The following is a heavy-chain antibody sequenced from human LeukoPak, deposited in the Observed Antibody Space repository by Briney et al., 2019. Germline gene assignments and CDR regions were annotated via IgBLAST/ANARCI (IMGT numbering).Heavy chain of an antibody. J-gene: IGHJ4*02. V-gene: IGHV4-34*01. CDR1: GGSFSGYY. CDR3: ARDGQWQEGYFDY. CDR2: INHSGST. Sequence: SETLSLTCAVYGGSFSGYYWNWIRQPPGKGLEWIGEINHSGSTNYNPSLKSRVTMSVDTSKNQFSLKLSSVTAADTAVYYCARDGQWQEGYFDYWGQGTLVAVSS. D-gene: IGHD6-19*01.